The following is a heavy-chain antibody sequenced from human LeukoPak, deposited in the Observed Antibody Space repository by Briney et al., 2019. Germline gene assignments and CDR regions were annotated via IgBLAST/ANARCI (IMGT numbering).Heavy chain of an antibody. CDR2: INHSGDT. D-gene: IGHD5/OR15-5a*01. CDR3: ARGHSVSGFDY. Sequence: SSETLSLTCGVSGGSFSGYYWTWIRQPPGKGLEWIGEINHSGDTNSNPSLKSRVTISVDTSKSQFSPKLGSVTAADTAVYYCARGHSVSGFDYWGQGALVSVSS. V-gene: IGHV4-34*01. J-gene: IGHJ4*02. CDR1: GGSFSGYY.